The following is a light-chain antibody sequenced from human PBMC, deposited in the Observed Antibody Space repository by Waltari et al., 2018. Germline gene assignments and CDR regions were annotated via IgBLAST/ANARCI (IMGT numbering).Light chain of an antibody. J-gene: IGKJ1*01. Sequence: EIVLTQSPGTLSWSPGGRATLSCRASEFVGNDYLAWYQQKPGQAPRLLIYDASRRATGTPDRFSGSGSGTDFSLTISRLEPEDFAVYYCQQYYSSPWTFGQGTKVDI. CDR3: QQYYSSPWT. CDR1: EFVGNDY. V-gene: IGKV3-20*01. CDR2: DAS.